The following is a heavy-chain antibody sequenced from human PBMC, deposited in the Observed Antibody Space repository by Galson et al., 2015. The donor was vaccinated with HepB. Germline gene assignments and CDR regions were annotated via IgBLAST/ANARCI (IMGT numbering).Heavy chain of an antibody. V-gene: IGHV3-11*06. CDR2: ISSSSSYT. D-gene: IGHD3-10*01. J-gene: IGHJ4*02. Sequence: SLRPSCAASGFTFSDYYMSWIRQAPGKGLEWVSYISSSSSYTNYADSVKGRFTISRDNAKNSLYLQMNSLRAEDTAVYYCARSLGVRGVSNDYWGQGTLVTVSS. CDR3: ARSLGVRGVSNDY. CDR1: GFTFSDYY.